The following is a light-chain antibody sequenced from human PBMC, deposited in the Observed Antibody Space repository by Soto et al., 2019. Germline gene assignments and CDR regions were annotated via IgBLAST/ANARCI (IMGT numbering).Light chain of an antibody. Sequence: IHMTQSASSLSASVGYSVTIACRASQTISTYFTWFQQKKGKAPKVLIYAASTLQNGVPSRFSGSSYGTEFSLTISRLQSEEVTAYSCELRFSAGPCLGGGTKVDIK. J-gene: IGKJ4*01. CDR2: AAS. V-gene: IGKV1-39*01. CDR1: QTISTY. CDR3: ELRFSAGPC.